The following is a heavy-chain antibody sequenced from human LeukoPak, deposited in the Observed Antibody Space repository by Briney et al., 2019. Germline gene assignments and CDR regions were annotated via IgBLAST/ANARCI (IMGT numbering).Heavy chain of an antibody. V-gene: IGHV3-74*01. CDR1: GFSFSNFW. CDR2: INTDGSDT. CDR3: AKDRVWNSLDS. D-gene: IGHD1-7*01. J-gene: IGHJ4*02. Sequence: GGSLRLSCAASGFSFSNFWMNWVRQAPGKGLVWVARINTDGSDTAYADSVKGRFTISRDNAKNTLYLQMHSLKNDDTAVYYCAKDRVWNSLDSWGQGTPVTVPS.